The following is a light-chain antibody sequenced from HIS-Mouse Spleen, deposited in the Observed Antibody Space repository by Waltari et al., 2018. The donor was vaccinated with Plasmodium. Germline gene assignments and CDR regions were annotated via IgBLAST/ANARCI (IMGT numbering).Light chain of an antibody. J-gene: IGLJ2*01. CDR1: NIGSKS. V-gene: IGLV3-21*02. CDR3: QVWDSSSDHPV. CDR2: DDS. Sequence: SYVLTQPPSVSVAPGQPARITCGGNNIGSKSVHWYQQKPGQAPVLVVYDDSGRPSGIPERFSGSNSGNTATLTISRVEAGDEADYYCQVWDSSSDHPVFGGGTKLTVL.